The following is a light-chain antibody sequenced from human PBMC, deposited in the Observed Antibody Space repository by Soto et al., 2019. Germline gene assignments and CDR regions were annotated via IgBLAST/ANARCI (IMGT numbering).Light chain of an antibody. V-gene: IGKV3-15*01. CDR3: QQYNNWPQT. Sequence: ETLVTQSPDTLSVNIGERATLSCRASQSLRSSLAWYQQKPGQAPRLLIYDASTRATGIPARFSGSGSGTDFTLTISGLQSEDFAVYYCQQYNNWPQTFGHGGKADIK. CDR1: QSLRSS. J-gene: IGKJ1*01. CDR2: DAS.